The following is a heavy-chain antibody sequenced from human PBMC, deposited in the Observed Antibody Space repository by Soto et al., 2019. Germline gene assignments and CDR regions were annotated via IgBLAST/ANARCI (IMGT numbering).Heavy chain of an antibody. J-gene: IGHJ5*02. Sequence: SEALSLTCTVPGGSISSYYWSWIRQPPGKGLEWIGYIYYSGSTNYNPSLKSRVTISVDTSKNQFSLKLSSVTAADTVVYYCARDRVSDGAWWFAPWGQGTLVTVSS. CDR2: IYYSGST. V-gene: IGHV4-59*01. CDR3: ARDRVSDGAWWFAP. D-gene: IGHD1-26*01. CDR1: GGSISSYY.